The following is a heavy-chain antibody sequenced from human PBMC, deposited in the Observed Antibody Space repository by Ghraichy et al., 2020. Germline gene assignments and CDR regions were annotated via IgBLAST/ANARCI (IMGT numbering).Heavy chain of an antibody. Sequence: GGSLRLSCAASGFTFDDYAMHWVRQAPGKGLEWVSGISWNSGSIGYADSVKGRFTISRDNAKNSLYLQMNSLRAEDTALYYCAKDYCTGGVCSYYGMDVWGQGTTVTVSS. CDR2: ISWNSGSI. CDR1: GFTFDDYA. CDR3: AKDYCTGGVCSYYGMDV. V-gene: IGHV3-9*01. D-gene: IGHD2-8*02. J-gene: IGHJ6*02.